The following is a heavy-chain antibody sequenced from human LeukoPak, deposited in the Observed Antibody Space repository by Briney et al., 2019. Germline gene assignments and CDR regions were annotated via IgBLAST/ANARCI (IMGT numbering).Heavy chain of an antibody. CDR1: GFSFSSYS. J-gene: IGHJ4*02. CDR3: AKGPITMIVVVPKPIDY. CDR2: ISQSGGAT. Sequence: GGSLRLSCAASGFSFSSYSMTWVRQAPGKGLEWVSVISQSGGATSYADSVKGRFTISRDNSKNTLYLQINSLRVDDTAVYYCAKGPITMIVVVPKPIDYWGQGTLVTVSS. V-gene: IGHV3-23*01. D-gene: IGHD3-22*01.